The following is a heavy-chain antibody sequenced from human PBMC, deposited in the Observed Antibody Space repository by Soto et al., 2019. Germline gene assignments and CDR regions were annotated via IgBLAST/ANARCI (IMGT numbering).Heavy chain of an antibody. CDR3: AKASIAVAGNYYFDY. V-gene: IGHV3-9*01. CDR1: GFTFDDYA. Sequence: DVQLVESGGGLVQPGRSLRLSCAASGFTFDDYAMHWVRQAPGKGLEWVSGISWNSGSIGYADSVKGRFTISRDNAKKSLYLQMNSLRAEDTALYYCAKASIAVAGNYYFDYWGQGTLVTVSS. D-gene: IGHD6-19*01. J-gene: IGHJ4*02. CDR2: ISWNSGSI.